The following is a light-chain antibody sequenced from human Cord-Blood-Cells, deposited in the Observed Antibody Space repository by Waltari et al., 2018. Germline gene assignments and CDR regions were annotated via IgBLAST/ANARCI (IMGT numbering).Light chain of an antibody. V-gene: IGLV2-14*01. CDR3: SSYTSSSTDVV. CDR1: SSALGRYHY. Sequence: QSALPQPASVSGSPGQSITSSCTGTSSALGRYHYVSWYQQHPGKAPKLMIYEVSNRPSGVSNRFSGSKSGNTASLTISGLQAEDEADYYCSSYTSSSTDVVFGGGTKLTVL. J-gene: IGLJ2*01. CDR2: EVS.